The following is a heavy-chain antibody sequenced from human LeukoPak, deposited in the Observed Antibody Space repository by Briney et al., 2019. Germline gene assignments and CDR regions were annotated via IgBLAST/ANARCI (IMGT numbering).Heavy chain of an antibody. CDR2: IYYSGST. J-gene: IGHJ4*02. V-gene: IGHV4-59*01. CDR1: GGSISSYY. D-gene: IGHD3-22*01. Sequence: SETLSLTCTVSGGSISSYYWSWIRQPPGKGLEWIGYIYYSGSTNYNPSLKSRVTISVDTSKNQFSLKLSSVTAADTAVYYCARVRGYYYTVFDYWGQGTLVTVSS. CDR3: ARVRGYYYTVFDY.